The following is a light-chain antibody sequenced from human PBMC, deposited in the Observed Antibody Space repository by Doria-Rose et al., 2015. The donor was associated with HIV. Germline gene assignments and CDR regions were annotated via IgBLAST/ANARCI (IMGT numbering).Light chain of an antibody. Sequence: TQSPGTLSLSPGERATLSCRASQRVKSSYLAWYQQKPGQAPRLLIYDASTRATGIPDRFSGSGSGTGFTLTISRLEPEDVAVYYCQQYCTSRGTFGQGTRLEIK. CDR3: QQYCTSRGT. CDR2: DAS. V-gene: IGKV3-20*01. J-gene: IGKJ5*01. CDR1: QRVKSSY.